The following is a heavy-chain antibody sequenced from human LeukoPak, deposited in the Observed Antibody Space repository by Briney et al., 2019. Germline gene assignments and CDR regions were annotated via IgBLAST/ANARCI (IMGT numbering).Heavy chain of an antibody. V-gene: IGHV3-30*18. Sequence: PGGSLRLSCAASGFTISNDWMSWVRQAPGKGLEWVAVISYDGSNKYYADSVKGRFTISRDNSKNTLYLQMNSLRAEDTAVYYCAKDLERHIVVVTASAVDYWGQGTLVTVSS. J-gene: IGHJ4*02. CDR3: AKDLERHIVVVTASAVDY. D-gene: IGHD2-21*02. CDR2: ISYDGSNK. CDR1: GFTISNDW.